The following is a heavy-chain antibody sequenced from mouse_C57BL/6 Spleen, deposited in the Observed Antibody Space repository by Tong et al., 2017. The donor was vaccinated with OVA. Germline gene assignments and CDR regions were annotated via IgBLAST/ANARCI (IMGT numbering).Heavy chain of an antibody. D-gene: IGHD1-2*01. CDR3: TRSGSIIYSDS. Sequence: VQLQESGAELARPGASVKLSCKASGYTFTSYGISWVKQRTGQGLEWIGEIYPRSGNTYYNEKFKGKATLTADKSSSTAYMELRSLTSEDSAVYYCTRSGSIIYSDSWGHCTDLTVS. J-gene: IGHJ2*01. V-gene: IGHV1-81*01. CDR2: IYPRSGNT. CDR1: GYTFTSYG.